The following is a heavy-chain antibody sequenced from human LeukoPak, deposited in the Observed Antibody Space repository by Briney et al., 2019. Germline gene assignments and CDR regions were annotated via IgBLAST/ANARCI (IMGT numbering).Heavy chain of an antibody. D-gene: IGHD3-16*01. J-gene: IGHJ4*02. Sequence: SSETLSLTCTVSGGSISSSSYYWGWIRQPPGKGLEWIGSIYYSGSTYYNPSLKSRVTISVDTSKNQFSLKLSSVTAADTAVYYCTGGLIAPWFFDYWGQGTLVTVSS. V-gene: IGHV4-39*07. CDR1: GGSISSSSYY. CDR2: IYYSGST. CDR3: TGGLIAPWFFDY.